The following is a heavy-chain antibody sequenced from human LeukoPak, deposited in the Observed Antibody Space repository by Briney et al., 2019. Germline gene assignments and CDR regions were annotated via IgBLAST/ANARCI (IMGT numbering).Heavy chain of an antibody. CDR3: ARDSNPYCSGGSCTASDI. CDR1: GFTFSSYS. V-gene: IGHV3-21*01. J-gene: IGHJ3*02. CDR2: ISSSSSYI. Sequence: GGSLRLSCAASGFTFSSYSMNWVRQAPGKGLEWVSSISSSSSYIYYADSMKGRFTISRDNARNSLYLQMNSLRAEDTAMYFCARDSNPYCSGGSCTASDIWGQGTMVTVSS. D-gene: IGHD2-15*01.